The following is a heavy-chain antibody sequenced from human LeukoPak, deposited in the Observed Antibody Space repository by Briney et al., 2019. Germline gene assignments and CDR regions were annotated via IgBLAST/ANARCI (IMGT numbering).Heavy chain of an antibody. J-gene: IGHJ4*02. Sequence: SGTLSLTCAVSGGSISSNNWWGWVRQPPGKGLEWIGYIYYSGSTNYNPSLKSRVTISVDTSKNQFSLKLSSVTAADTAVYYCARALEWELLFNYWGQGTLVTVSS. D-gene: IGHD1-26*01. CDR1: GGSISSNNW. CDR3: ARALEWELLFNY. CDR2: IYYSGST. V-gene: IGHV4-4*02.